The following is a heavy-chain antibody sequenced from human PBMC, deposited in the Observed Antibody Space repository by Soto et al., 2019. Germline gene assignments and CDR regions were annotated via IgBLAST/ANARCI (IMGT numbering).Heavy chain of an antibody. V-gene: IGHV3-30-3*01. J-gene: IGHJ4*02. D-gene: IGHD4-17*01. CDR3: AREDYGDYGGWSGFDY. CDR2: ISYDGSNQ. Sequence: VHLVESGGGVVQPGRSLRLSCAASGFTLSRYPMHWVRQAPGKGLEWVAVISYDGSNQHYADSVKGRFTISRDNSKNTLYLQMNSLRAEDTAVYYCAREDYGDYGGWSGFDYWGQGTLVTVSS. CDR1: GFTLSRYP.